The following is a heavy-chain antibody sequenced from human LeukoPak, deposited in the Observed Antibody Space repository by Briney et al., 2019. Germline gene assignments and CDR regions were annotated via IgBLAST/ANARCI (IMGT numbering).Heavy chain of an antibody. CDR2: IYYSGST. CDR3: ASEGSSGYYYYFDY. D-gene: IGHD3-22*01. J-gene: IGHJ4*02. Sequence: SETLSLTCTVSGGSISSGDYYWSWIRQPPGKGLEWIGYIYYSGSTYYNPSLKSRVTISVGTSKNQFSLKLSSVTAADTAVYYCASEGSSGYYYYFDYWGQGTLVTVSS. V-gene: IGHV4-30-4*01. CDR1: GGSISSGDYY.